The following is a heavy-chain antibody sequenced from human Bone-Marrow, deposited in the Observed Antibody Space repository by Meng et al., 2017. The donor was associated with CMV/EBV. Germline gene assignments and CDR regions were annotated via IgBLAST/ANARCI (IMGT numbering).Heavy chain of an antibody. CDR3: ARDSDSVRYYDFWSGYYGMAV. D-gene: IGHD3-3*01. J-gene: IGHJ6*02. CDR1: GFTFSSYS. V-gene: IGHV3-48*04. CDR2: ISSSSSTI. Sequence: GESLKISCAASGFTFSSYSMNWVRQAPGKGLEWVSYISSSSSTIYYADSVKGRFTISRDNAKNSLYLQMNSLRAEDTAVYYCARDSDSVRYYDFWSGYYGMAVWGQGTTVTVSS.